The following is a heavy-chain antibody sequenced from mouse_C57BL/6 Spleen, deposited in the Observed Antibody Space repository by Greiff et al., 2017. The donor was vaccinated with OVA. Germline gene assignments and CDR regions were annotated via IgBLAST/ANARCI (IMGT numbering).Heavy chain of an antibody. CDR2: ISGGGGNT. J-gene: IGHJ1*03. CDR1: GFTFSSYT. CDR3: ARQDYYGSRTGWYFDV. V-gene: IGHV5-9*01. Sequence: EVKLMESGGGLVKPGGSLKLSCAASGFTFSSYTMSWVRQTPEKRLEWVATISGGGGNTYYPDSVKGRFTISRDNAKNTLYLQMSSLSSEDTALYYCARQDYYGSRTGWYFDVWGTGTTVTVSS. D-gene: IGHD1-1*01.